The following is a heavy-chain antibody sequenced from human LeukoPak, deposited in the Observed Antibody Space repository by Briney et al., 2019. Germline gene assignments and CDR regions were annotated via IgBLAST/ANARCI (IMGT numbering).Heavy chain of an antibody. CDR1: GFTFSSYA. D-gene: IGHD3-22*01. V-gene: IGHV3-23*01. Sequence: PGGSLRLSCAASGFTFSSYAMSWVRQAPGKGLEWVSAISGSGGSTYYADSVKGRFTISRDNSKNTLYLQMNSLRAEDTAVYYCAKDSDSSGYCGLHYFDYWGQGTLVTVSS. J-gene: IGHJ4*02. CDR3: AKDSDSSGYCGLHYFDY. CDR2: ISGSGGST.